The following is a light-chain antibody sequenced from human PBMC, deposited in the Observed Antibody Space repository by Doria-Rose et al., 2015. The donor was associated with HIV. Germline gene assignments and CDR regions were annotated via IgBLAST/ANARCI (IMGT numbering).Light chain of an antibody. V-gene: IGKV3-20*01. Sequence: TQSPGTVSLSPGERGTLSCRASHRFSSNDLAWYQQKPGQAPSLLIYDGSTRATGIPDRFSASGSGTDFTLTINRLEPEDFALYYCHQYGTSWTFGQGTTVEI. CDR2: DGS. CDR3: HQYGTSWT. CDR1: HRFSSND. J-gene: IGKJ1*01.